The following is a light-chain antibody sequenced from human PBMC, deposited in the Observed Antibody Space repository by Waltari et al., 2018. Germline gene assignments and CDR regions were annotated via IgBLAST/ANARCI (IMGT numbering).Light chain of an antibody. CDR3: QQYNNWPPYT. Sequence: EIVITHSPAPRSVSPGEIATLPCRDSQSFSSNLAWYQQNPGQPLRLLIFDASRRATGIPARFSGSGYGTEFTLTISSLQSEDFAVYYCQQYNNWPPYTFGQGTKLDIK. J-gene: IGKJ2*01. CDR1: QSFSSN. V-gene: IGKV3-15*01. CDR2: DAS.